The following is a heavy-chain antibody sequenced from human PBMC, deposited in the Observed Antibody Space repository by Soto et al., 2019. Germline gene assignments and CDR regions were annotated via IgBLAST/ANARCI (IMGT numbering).Heavy chain of an antibody. D-gene: IGHD3-22*01. CDR1: GFTFSSYG. J-gene: IGHJ4*02. V-gene: IGHV3-30*18. CDR3: AKNAKGLTYYYDSRGYGFDS. CDR2: ISYDGSNK. Sequence: QVQLVESGGGVVQPGRSLRLSCAASGFTFSSYGMHWVRQAPGKGLEWVAVISYDGSNKYYADSVKGRFTISRDNSKNTLYLKKNSLRAEDTAVYYCAKNAKGLTYYYDSRGYGFDSWGKGTLVTLPS.